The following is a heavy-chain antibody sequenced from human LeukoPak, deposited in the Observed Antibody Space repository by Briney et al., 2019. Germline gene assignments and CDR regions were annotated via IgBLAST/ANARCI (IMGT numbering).Heavy chain of an antibody. Sequence: PGGSLRLSCAASGFTFSNYWMHWVRQAPGKGLVWFSRINSDGSGTVYADSVKGRFTISRDNAKNTLYLQMNSLRVEDTAICFCARGIPDYSSLAYWGQGALVTVSS. V-gene: IGHV3-74*01. CDR1: GFTFSNYW. CDR3: ARGIPDYSSLAY. J-gene: IGHJ4*02. D-gene: IGHD2-15*01. CDR2: INSDGSGT.